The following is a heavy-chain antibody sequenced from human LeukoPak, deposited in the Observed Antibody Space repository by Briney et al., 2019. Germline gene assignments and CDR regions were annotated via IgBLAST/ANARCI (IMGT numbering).Heavy chain of an antibody. CDR2: ISAYNGKT. V-gene: IGHV1-18*01. CDR3: ARGLYFHDSRGLDY. CDR1: GYTFTSYG. J-gene: IGHJ4*02. D-gene: IGHD3-22*01. Sequence: ASVKVSCKASGYTFTSYGISWVRQAPGQGLEWMGWISAYNGKTNYAPMLQGRVTMATDTSTSTTYMELRSLRSDDTAFYYCARGLYFHDSRGLDYWGQGTLVTVSS.